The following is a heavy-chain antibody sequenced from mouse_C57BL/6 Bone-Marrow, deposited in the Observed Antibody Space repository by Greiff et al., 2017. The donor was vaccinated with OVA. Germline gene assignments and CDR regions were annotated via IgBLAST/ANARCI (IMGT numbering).Heavy chain of an antibody. V-gene: IGHV1-59*01. CDR1: GYTFPSYW. CDR3: GGYYFDY. Sequence: QVQLQQPGAELVRPGTSVKLSCKASGYTFPSYWMHWVQQRPGQGLEWIGVIDPSDSYTNYNQKFKGKATLTVDTSSSTAYMQLSSLTSEDSAVYYCGGYYFDYWGQGTTLTVSS. J-gene: IGHJ2*01. CDR2: IDPSDSYT.